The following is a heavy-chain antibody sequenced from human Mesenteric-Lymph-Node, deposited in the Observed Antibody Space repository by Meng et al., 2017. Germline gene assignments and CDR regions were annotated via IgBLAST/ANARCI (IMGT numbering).Heavy chain of an antibody. J-gene: IGHJ3*02. Sequence: GESLKISCAASGFTFSSYAMHWVRQAPGKGLEWVAVISYDGSNKYYADSVKGRFTISRDNSKNTLYLQMNSLRAEDTAVYYCARQRGIAARPGAFDIWGQGTMVTVSS. V-gene: IGHV3-30*04. CDR1: GFTFSSYA. CDR3: ARQRGIAARPGAFDI. D-gene: IGHD6-6*01. CDR2: ISYDGSNK.